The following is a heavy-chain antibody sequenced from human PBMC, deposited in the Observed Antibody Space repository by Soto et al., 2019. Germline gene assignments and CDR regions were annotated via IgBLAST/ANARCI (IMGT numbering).Heavy chain of an antibody. D-gene: IGHD2-15*01. V-gene: IGHV3-11*01. J-gene: IGHJ4*02. CDR3: AREREDIVVVVAANGIDY. CDR1: GFTFSDYY. CDR2: ISSSGSTI. Sequence: PGGSLRLSCAASGFTFSDYYMSWIRQAPGKGLEWVSYISSSGSTIYYADSVKGRFTISRDNAKNSLHLQMNSLRAEDTAVYYCAREREDIVVVVAANGIDYWGQGTLVTVSS.